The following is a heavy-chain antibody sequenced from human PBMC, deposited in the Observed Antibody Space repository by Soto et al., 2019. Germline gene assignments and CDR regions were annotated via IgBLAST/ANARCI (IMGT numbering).Heavy chain of an antibody. CDR3: ARGSLTPGFGYYYYYYMDV. J-gene: IGHJ6*03. CDR1: GGSFSGYY. D-gene: IGHD3-3*01. Sequence: SETLSLTCAVYGGSFSGYYWSWIRQPPGKGLEWIGEINHSGSTNYNPSLKSRVTISVDTSKNQFSLKLSSVTAADTAVYYCARGSLTPGFGYYYYYYMDVWGKGTTVTVSS. V-gene: IGHV4-34*01. CDR2: INHSGST.